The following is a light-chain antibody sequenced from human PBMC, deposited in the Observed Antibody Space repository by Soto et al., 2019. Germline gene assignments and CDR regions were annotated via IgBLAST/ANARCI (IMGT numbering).Light chain of an antibody. CDR1: NFVSWY. J-gene: IGLJ2*01. Sequence: QSALTQPASVSGSPGQSITISCTGYNFVSWYVSWYQQHPGKAPKLMIYEVSNRPSGVSNRFSGSKSGNTASLTISGLQAEDEADYYCSSHASSSTSVVFGGGTQLTVL. CDR3: SSHASSSTSVV. V-gene: IGLV2-14*01. CDR2: EVS.